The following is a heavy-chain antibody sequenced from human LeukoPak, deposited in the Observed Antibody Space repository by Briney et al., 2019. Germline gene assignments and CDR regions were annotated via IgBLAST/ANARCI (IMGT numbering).Heavy chain of an antibody. D-gene: IGHD6-13*01. CDR1: GHSISSTYY. J-gene: IGHJ4*02. CDR2: IYRSGTT. CDR3: SAERAGTIIDY. Sequence: SETLSLTCAVSGHSISSTYYWGWIRQPPGKGLEWIGSIYRSGTTYCNPSLKSRVTISIDTSKNQFSLSLRSVTAADAAVYYCSAERAGTIIDYWGQGTLVTVSS. V-gene: IGHV4-38-2*01.